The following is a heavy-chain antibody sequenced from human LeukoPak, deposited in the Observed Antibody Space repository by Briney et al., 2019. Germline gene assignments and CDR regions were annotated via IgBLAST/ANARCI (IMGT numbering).Heavy chain of an antibody. CDR1: EFSVGSNY. V-gene: IGHV3-11*04. CDR3: GRGHWGLDY. D-gene: IGHD7-27*01. J-gene: IGHJ4*02. Sequence: AGGSLRLSCAASEFSVGSNYMTWIRQAPGKGLEWVSYISNSGREINYADSVKGRFTISRDNAMSSLYLQMNSLRVEDTAIYYCGRGHWGLDYWGQGTLVTVSS. CDR2: ISNSGREI.